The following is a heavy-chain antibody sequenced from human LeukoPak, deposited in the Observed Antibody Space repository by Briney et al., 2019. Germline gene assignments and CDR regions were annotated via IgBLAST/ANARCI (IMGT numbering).Heavy chain of an antibody. V-gene: IGHV1-2*02. CDR1: GYTFTGYY. D-gene: IGHD2-2*03. Sequence: ASVKVSCKASGYTFTGYYMHWVRQAPGQGLEWMGWINPNSGGTYYAQKFQGRVTMTRDTSISTAYMELSRLRSDDTAVYYCARFRGYCSSTSCYELDVWGQGTTVTVSS. CDR3: ARFRGYCSSTSCYELDV. J-gene: IGHJ6*02. CDR2: INPNSGGT.